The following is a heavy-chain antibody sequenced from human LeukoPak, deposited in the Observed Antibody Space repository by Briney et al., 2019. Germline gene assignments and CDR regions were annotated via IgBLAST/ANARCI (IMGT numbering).Heavy chain of an antibody. CDR1: GFTFSTSA. D-gene: IGHD6-13*01. CDR2: INSDGGTT. CDR3: ARGDISASGLADY. Sequence: PGGSLRLSCAASGFTFSTSAMTWVRQAPGKGLEWVSRINSDGGTTTYADSVKGRFTISRDNAKNTLYLQMNSLRAEDTAVYYCARGDISASGLADYWGQGTLVTVSS. J-gene: IGHJ4*02. V-gene: IGHV3-74*01.